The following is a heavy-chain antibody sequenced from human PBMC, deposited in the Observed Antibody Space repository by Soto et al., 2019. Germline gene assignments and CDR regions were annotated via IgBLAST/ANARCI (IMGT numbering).Heavy chain of an antibody. CDR3: ARDPGYWNYFDY. Sequence: ASVKVSCKASGYTFTSYAMHWVRQAPGQRLEWMGWINAGNGNTKYSQKFQGRVTITRDTSASTAYMELSSLRSEDTAVYYCARDPGYWNYFDYWGQGTLVTVSS. D-gene: IGHD2-8*02. CDR2: INAGNGNT. J-gene: IGHJ4*02. V-gene: IGHV1-3*01. CDR1: GYTFTSYA.